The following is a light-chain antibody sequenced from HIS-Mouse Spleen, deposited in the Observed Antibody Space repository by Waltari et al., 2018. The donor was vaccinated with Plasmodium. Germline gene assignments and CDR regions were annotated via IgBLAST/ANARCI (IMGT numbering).Light chain of an antibody. CDR1: SSDVGGYNY. CDR2: EVS. V-gene: IGLV2-8*01. CDR3: SSYTSSSTLV. Sequence: QSALTQPPSASGSPGQSVTISCTGTSSDVGGYNYVSWYQQHPGKAPKLMSYEVSKRPSGVPDRFSGSKAGNTASLTVAGLQAEDEADYYCSSYTSSSTLVFGGGTKLTVL. J-gene: IGLJ2*01.